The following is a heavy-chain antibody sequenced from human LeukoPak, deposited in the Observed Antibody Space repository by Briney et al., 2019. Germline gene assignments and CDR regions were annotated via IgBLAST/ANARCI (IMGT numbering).Heavy chain of an antibody. D-gene: IGHD3-10*01. Sequence: GGSLRLSCAASGFTVSSNYMSWVRQAPGKGLEWVSVIYSGGSTYYADSVKGRFTISRDNSKNTLYLQMNSLRAEDTAVYYCARGNHYYPFQHWGQGTLVTVSS. CDR2: IYSGGST. CDR3: ARGNHYYPFQH. J-gene: IGHJ1*01. V-gene: IGHV3-66*01. CDR1: GFTVSSNY.